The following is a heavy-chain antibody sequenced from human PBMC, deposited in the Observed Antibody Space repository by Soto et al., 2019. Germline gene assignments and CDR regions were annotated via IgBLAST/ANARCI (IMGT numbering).Heavy chain of an antibody. CDR1: GFTFSTYA. CDR2: ISPNGRNT. Sequence: GGSLRLSCAASGFTFSTYALTWVRQAPGKGLEWVSAISPNGRNTYYIDSVKGRVTISRDNSKNTLYLQMNCLRVEDTAMYFCVIPPIGILTGYSVLQYWGHGSLVTVSS. D-gene: IGHD3-9*01. J-gene: IGHJ4*01. V-gene: IGHV3-23*01. CDR3: VIPPIGILTGYSVLQY.